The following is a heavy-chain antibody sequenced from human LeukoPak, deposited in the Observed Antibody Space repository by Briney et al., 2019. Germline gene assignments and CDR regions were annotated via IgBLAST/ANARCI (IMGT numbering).Heavy chain of an antibody. J-gene: IGHJ4*02. Sequence: ASVKVSCKASGYTFTSSGISWVRQAPGEGLEWMGWINAYNGNTNYAQNLQGRPTMTTDTSTNSAYMELRSLRSDDTAVYYCARDGTRGYSYGSDYWGQGTLVTVSS. CDR3: ARDGTRGYSYGSDY. CDR2: INAYNGNT. V-gene: IGHV1-18*01. CDR1: GYTFTSSG. D-gene: IGHD5-18*01.